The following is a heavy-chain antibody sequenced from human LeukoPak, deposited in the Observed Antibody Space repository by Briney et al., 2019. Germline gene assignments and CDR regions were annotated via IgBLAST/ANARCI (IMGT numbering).Heavy chain of an antibody. Sequence: PSETLSLTCTVSGGSISSSSYYWSWIRRPPGKGLEWIGEINHSGSTNYNPSLKSRVTISVDTSKNQFSLKLSSVTAADTAVYYCARGGGSSSLAWFDPWGQGTLVTVSS. CDR1: GGSISSSSYY. J-gene: IGHJ5*02. V-gene: IGHV4-39*07. CDR2: INHSGST. D-gene: IGHD6-6*01. CDR3: ARGGGSSSLAWFDP.